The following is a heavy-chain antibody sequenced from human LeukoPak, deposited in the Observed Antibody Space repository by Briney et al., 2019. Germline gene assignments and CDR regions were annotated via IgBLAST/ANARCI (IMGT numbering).Heavy chain of an antibody. J-gene: IGHJ3*02. CDR2: ISGGDGST. CDR3: AKDLNSMYNYDSSGYEDAFDI. CDR1: GFPFSSYA. V-gene: IGHV3-23*01. D-gene: IGHD3-22*01. Sequence: GGSLRLSCAASGFPFSSYAMSWVRQAPGKGLEWVSAISGGDGSTYYADSVKGRFTISRDNSKNTLYLQMNSLRAEDTAVYYCAKDLNSMYNYDSSGYEDAFDIWGQGTMVTVSS.